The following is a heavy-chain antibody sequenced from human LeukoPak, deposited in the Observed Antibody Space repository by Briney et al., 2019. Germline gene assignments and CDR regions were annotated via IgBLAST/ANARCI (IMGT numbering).Heavy chain of an antibody. CDR3: ARVGDSYYFDY. V-gene: IGHV1-18*01. CDR2: ISAYNGNT. CDR1: GYTFTSYG. J-gene: IGHJ4*02. D-gene: IGHD2-21*02. Sequence: ASVKVSCKASGYTFTSYGISWVRQAPGQGLEWMGWISAYNGNTNYAQKFQGRVTITADKSTSTAYMELSSLRSEDTAVYYCARVGDSYYFDYWGQGTLVTVSS.